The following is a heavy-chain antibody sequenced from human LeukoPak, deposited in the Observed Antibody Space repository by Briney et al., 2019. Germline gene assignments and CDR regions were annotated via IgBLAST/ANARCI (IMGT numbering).Heavy chain of an antibody. D-gene: IGHD5-18*01. CDR1: GDSVSNNIAT. Sequence: SQTLSLTCAISGDSVSNNIATWNWIRQSPSRGLEWLGRTYYRSKWYNDYAVSVKSRITINPDTSKNQFSLHLNSVTPEDTAVYYCAGYSYGVRPSWGQGTLVTVSS. J-gene: IGHJ5*02. V-gene: IGHV6-1*01. CDR3: AGYSYGVRPS. CDR2: TYYRSKWYN.